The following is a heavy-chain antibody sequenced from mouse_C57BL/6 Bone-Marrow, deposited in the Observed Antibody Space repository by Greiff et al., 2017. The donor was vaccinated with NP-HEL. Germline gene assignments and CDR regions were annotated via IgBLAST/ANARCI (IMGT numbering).Heavy chain of an antibody. J-gene: IGHJ3*01. V-gene: IGHV5-17*01. CDR2: LSSGSSTI. Sequence: DVMLVESGGGLVKPGGSLKLSCAASGFTFSDYGMHWVRQAPEKGLEWVAYLSSGSSTISYAATVTGRFTISRDNAKNTLFLQMTSLRYEDTAMYYCARSDGYYDAWFAYWGKGTLVTVSA. CDR3: ARSDGYYDAWFAY. CDR1: GFTFSDYG. D-gene: IGHD2-3*01.